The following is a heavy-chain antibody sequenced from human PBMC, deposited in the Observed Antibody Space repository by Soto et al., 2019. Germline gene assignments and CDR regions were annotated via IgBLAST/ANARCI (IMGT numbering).Heavy chain of an antibody. Sequence: GGSLRLSCAASGFTFSSYGMHWVRQAPGKGLEWVAVISYDGSNKYYADSVKGRFTISRDNSKNTLYLQMNSLRAEDTAVYYCAKDITMIVVAWDYYYYGMDVWGQGTTVTVSS. CDR2: ISYDGSNK. J-gene: IGHJ6*02. V-gene: IGHV3-30*18. D-gene: IGHD3-22*01. CDR1: GFTFSSYG. CDR3: AKDITMIVVAWDYYYYGMDV.